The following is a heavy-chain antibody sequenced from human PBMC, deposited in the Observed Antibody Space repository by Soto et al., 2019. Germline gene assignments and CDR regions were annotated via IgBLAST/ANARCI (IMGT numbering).Heavy chain of an antibody. V-gene: IGHV3-21*01. J-gene: IGHJ3*02. CDR3: ARDRGFGELSDAFDI. Sequence: LRLSCAASGFTFSSYSMNWVRQAPGKGLEWVSSISSSSSYIYYADSVKGRFTISRDNAKNSLYLQMNSLRAEDTAVYYCARDRGFGELSDAFDIWGQGTMVP. CDR2: ISSSSSYI. D-gene: IGHD3-10*01. CDR1: GFTFSSYS.